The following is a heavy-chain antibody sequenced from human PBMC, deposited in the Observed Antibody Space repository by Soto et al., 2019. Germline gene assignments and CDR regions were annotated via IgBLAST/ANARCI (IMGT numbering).Heavy chain of an antibody. J-gene: IGHJ3*02. Sequence: GGSLRLSCAASGFTFDDYTMHWVHQAPGKGLEWVSLISWDGGSTYYADSVKGRFTISRDNSKNSLYLQMNSLRTEDTALYYCAKDITYHSSGYPSLHAFDIWGQGTMVTVSS. V-gene: IGHV3-43*01. D-gene: IGHD3-22*01. CDR1: GFTFDDYT. CDR2: ISWDGGST. CDR3: AKDITYHSSGYPSLHAFDI.